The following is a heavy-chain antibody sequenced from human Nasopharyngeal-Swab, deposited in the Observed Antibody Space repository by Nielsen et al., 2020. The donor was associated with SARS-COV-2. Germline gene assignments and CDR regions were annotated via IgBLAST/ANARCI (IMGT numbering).Heavy chain of an antibody. Sequence: WERQAPGQGLEWMAYISSSGTSTNYAPNIQGRVTMTRDTATSTIYMELSSLTSEDTAVYYCAGEGSGEKKFDFWGQGTLVTVSS. D-gene: IGHD6-19*01. V-gene: IGHV1-46*01. J-gene: IGHJ4*02. CDR2: ISSSGTST. CDR3: AGEGSGEKKFDF.